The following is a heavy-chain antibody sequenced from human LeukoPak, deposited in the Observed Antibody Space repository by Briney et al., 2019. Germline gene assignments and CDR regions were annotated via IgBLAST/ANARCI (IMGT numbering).Heavy chain of an antibody. CDR2: ISAYNGNT. CDR1: GYTFTSYG. D-gene: IGHD2-15*01. CDR3: ARDAPLYCSGGSCYFPY. V-gene: IGHV1-18*01. Sequence: ASVNVSCKASGYTFTSYGISWVRQAPGQGLEWMGWISAYNGNTNYAQKLQGRVTMTTDTSTSTAYMELRSLRSDDTAVYYCARDAPLYCSGGSCYFPYWGQGTLATVSS. J-gene: IGHJ4*02.